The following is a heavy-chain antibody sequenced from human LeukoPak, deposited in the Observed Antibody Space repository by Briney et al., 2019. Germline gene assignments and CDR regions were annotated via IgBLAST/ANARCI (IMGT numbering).Heavy chain of an antibody. J-gene: IGHJ4*02. CDR3: AREEGEWFGELFLPFKY. Sequence: ASVKVSCKASGYTFSDYYMHWVRHAPGQGLEWMGWINPNSGGTKDAQKCQGWVSMTRDTAINTAYMELSRLRSDDTAVYYCAREEGEWFGELFLPFKYWGQGTLVTVSS. CDR2: INPNSGGT. V-gene: IGHV1-2*04. D-gene: IGHD3-10*01. CDR1: GYTFSDYY.